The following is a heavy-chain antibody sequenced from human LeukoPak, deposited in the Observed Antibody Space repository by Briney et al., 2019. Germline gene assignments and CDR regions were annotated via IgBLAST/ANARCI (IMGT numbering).Heavy chain of an antibody. CDR3: ARGPTISFMDV. CDR1: GGSISSSSYY. J-gene: IGHJ6*03. D-gene: IGHD3-3*01. V-gene: IGHV4-39*07. Sequence: SETLSLTCTVSGGSISSSSYYWGWIRQPPGKGLEWIGSIYYSGSTYYNPSLKSRVTISVDTSKNQFSLKLSSVTAADTAVYYCARGPTISFMDVWGKGTTVTVSS. CDR2: IYYSGST.